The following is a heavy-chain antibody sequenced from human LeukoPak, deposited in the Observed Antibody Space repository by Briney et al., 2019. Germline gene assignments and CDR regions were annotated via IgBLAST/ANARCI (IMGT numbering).Heavy chain of an antibody. CDR1: GYTFTNYG. Sequence: ASVKVSCKASGYTFTNYGISWVRQAPGQGLEWMGWISAYNANTNYAQKLQGRVTVTTDTSTSTAYMELRSLRSDDTAVYYCARSASLGVVTAIVDYWGQGTLVTVSS. J-gene: IGHJ4*02. CDR2: ISAYNANT. V-gene: IGHV1-18*01. CDR3: ARSASLGVVTAIVDY. D-gene: IGHD2-21*02.